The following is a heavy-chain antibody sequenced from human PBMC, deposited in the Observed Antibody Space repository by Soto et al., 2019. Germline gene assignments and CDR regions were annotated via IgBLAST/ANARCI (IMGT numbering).Heavy chain of an antibody. V-gene: IGHV1-69*06. Sequence: SVKVSCNASGGTFSSYAISWVRQAPGQGLEWMGGIIPIFGTANYAQKFQGRVTITADKSTSTAYMELSSLRSEDTAVYYCARFLSDSGYEPYNWFDPWGHGTPVPVSP. CDR1: GGTFSSYA. J-gene: IGHJ5*02. CDR2: IIPIFGTA. D-gene: IGHD5-12*01. CDR3: ARFLSDSGYEPYNWFDP.